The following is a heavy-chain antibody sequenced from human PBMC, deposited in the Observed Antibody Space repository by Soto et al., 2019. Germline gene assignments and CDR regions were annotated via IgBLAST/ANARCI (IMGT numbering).Heavy chain of an antibody. V-gene: IGHV1-69*04. CDR3: ARDRYCSSTSCYAVESMPDDY. J-gene: IGHJ4*02. Sequence: GASVKVSCKASGGTFSSYTISWVRQAPGQGLEWMGRIIPILGIANYAQKFQGRVTITADKSTSTAYMELSSLRSEDTAVYYCARDRYCSSTSCYAVESMPDDYWGQGTLVTVSS. D-gene: IGHD2-2*01. CDR2: IIPILGIA. CDR1: GGTFSSYT.